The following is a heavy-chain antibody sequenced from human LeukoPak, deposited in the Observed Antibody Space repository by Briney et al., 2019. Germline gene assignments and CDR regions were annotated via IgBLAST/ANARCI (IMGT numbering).Heavy chain of an antibody. J-gene: IGHJ4*02. V-gene: IGHV1-69*04. CDR2: IIPILGIA. CDR1: GGTFSSYA. D-gene: IGHD3-22*01. Sequence: SVKVSCKASGGTFSSYAISWVRQAPGQGLEWMGRIIPILGIANYAQKFQGRVTITADKSTSTAYMELSSQRSEDTAVYYCARDRNYDSNRGGFDYWGQGTLVTVSS. CDR3: ARDRNYDSNRGGFDY.